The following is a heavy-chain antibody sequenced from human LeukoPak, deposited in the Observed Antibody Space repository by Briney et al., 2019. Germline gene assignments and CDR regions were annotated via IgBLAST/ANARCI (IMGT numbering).Heavy chain of an antibody. V-gene: IGHV4-4*07. Sequence: SETLSLTCSVSGFSITSYYWTWIRQPPGKGLEWIGRIYTSGSPNYNPSLKSRVTISVDTSKNQFSLKLSSVTAADTAVYYCASNRYSAREDYFDYWGQGTLVTVSS. CDR2: IYTSGSP. CDR1: GFSITSYY. D-gene: IGHD5-12*01. CDR3: ASNRYSAREDYFDY. J-gene: IGHJ4*02.